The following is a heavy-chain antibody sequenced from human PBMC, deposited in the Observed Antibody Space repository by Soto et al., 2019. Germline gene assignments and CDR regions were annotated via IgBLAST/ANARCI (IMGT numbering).Heavy chain of an antibody. V-gene: IGHV4-31*03. D-gene: IGHD3-16*01. CDR3: ARAISTRGNGMDV. Sequence: SETLSLTCTVSGASISSGGSYWSWIRQHPGKALEWIGYIYYSGNTYYNPSLQSRLTISVDTSKSQFSLKLSSVTAADTAVYYCARAISTRGNGMDVWGQGTRVTVYS. J-gene: IGHJ6*02. CDR2: IYYSGNT. CDR1: GASISSGGSY.